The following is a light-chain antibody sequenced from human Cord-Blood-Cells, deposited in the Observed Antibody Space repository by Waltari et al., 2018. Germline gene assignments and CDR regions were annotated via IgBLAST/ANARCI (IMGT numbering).Light chain of an antibody. Sequence: SYELTQPPSVSVSPGQTARITCSGDALQKQYAYWYQQKPGQAPVLGIYKDSERPSGIPERFSGSSSGTTVTLTIPGAQAEDEADYYCNSRDSSGNHLVFGGGTKLTVL. CDR2: KDS. CDR1: ALQKQY. CDR3: NSRDSSGNHLV. J-gene: IGLJ2*01. V-gene: IGLV3-25*02.